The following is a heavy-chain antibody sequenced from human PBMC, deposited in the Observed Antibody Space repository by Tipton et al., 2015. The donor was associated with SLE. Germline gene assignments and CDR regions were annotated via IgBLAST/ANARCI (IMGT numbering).Heavy chain of an antibody. D-gene: IGHD6-6*01. CDR2: IYHSGST. CDR1: GGSISSGGYY. Sequence: TLSLTCTVSGGSISSGGYYWSWIRQHPGKGLEWIGYIYHSGSTYYNPSLKSRVTISVDTSKNQFSLKLSSVTAADTAVYYCARDLAARGGHYFDYWGQGTLVTVSS. J-gene: IGHJ4*02. V-gene: IGHV4-31*03. CDR3: ARDLAARGGHYFDY.